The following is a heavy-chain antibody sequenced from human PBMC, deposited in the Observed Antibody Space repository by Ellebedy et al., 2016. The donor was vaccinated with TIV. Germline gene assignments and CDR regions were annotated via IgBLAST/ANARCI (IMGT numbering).Heavy chain of an antibody. D-gene: IGHD2-2*01. CDR1: GFTFNNYW. CDR2: IKQDGSET. V-gene: IGHV3-7*03. Sequence: GESLKISCAASGFTFNNYWMSWVRQAPGKGLEWVANIKQDGSETYYVDSVKGRFTISRDNANRLLYLQMNSLGAEDTAVYYCARGRYCSGSSRGFLDYWGQGTLITVSS. J-gene: IGHJ4*02. CDR3: ARGRYCSGSSRGFLDY.